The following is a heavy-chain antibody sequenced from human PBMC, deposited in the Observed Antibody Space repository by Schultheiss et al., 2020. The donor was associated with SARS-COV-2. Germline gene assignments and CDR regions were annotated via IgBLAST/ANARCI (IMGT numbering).Heavy chain of an antibody. V-gene: IGHV4-30-2*01. CDR1: GGSISSGGYS. D-gene: IGHD6-25*01. Sequence: SETLSLTCAVSGGSISSGGYSWSWIRQPPGKGLEWIGYIYHSGSTYYNPSLKSRVTISVDTSKNQFSLKLSSVTAADTAVYYCARDMAAYSSVRHWFDPWGQGTLVTVSS. J-gene: IGHJ5*02. CDR3: ARDMAAYSSVRHWFDP. CDR2: IYHSGST.